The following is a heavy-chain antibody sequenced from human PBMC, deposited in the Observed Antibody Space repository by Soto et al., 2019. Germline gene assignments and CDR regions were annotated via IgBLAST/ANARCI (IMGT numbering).Heavy chain of an antibody. CDR2: VYYTGST. CDR1: GGSVSSGSYY. D-gene: IGHD2-21*02. V-gene: IGHV4-30-4*01. CDR3: VRTARQGAVAPHWFDR. J-gene: IGHJ5*02. Sequence: SETLSLTCTVSGGSVSSGSYYWSWIRQAPGKGLEWIGYVYYTGSTYYNPSLMSRLTISVDTSKNQFSLKLTSVTAAETAVYYCVRTARQGAVAPHWFDRWGQGTQVTVSS.